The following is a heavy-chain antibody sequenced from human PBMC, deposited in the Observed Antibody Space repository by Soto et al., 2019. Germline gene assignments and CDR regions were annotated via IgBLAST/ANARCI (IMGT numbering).Heavy chain of an antibody. J-gene: IGHJ6*02. V-gene: IGHV5-51*01. CDR3: ARDRLPPMARGVIVGSYYGMDV. Sequence: GESLKISCKGSRYSFTSYWIGWVRQMPGKGLEWMGIIYPGDSDTRYSPSFQGQVTISADKSISTAYLQWSSLKASDTAMYYCARDRLPPMARGVIVGSYYGMDVWGQGTTVTVSS. D-gene: IGHD3-10*01. CDR2: IYPGDSDT. CDR1: RYSFTSYW.